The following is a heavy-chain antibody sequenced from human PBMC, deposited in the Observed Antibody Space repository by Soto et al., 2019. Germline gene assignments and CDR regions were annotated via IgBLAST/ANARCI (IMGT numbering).Heavy chain of an antibody. CDR1: GGSISSGGYY. CDR2: IYYSGST. J-gene: IGHJ5*02. V-gene: IGHV4-31*03. Sequence: SETLSLTCTVSGGSISSGGYYWSWIRQHPGKGLEWIGYIYYSGSTYYNPSLKSRVTISVDTSKNQFSLKLSSVTAADTAVYYCARVFYYGSGSYNWFDPWGQGTLVTVSS. D-gene: IGHD3-10*01. CDR3: ARVFYYGSGSYNWFDP.